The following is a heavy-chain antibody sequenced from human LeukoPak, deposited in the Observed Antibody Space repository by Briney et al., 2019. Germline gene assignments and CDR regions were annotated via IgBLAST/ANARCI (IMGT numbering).Heavy chain of an antibody. D-gene: IGHD3-10*01. J-gene: IGHJ4*02. CDR1: GGSFSGYY. Sequence: PSETLSLTCAVYGGSFSGYYWSWIRQPPGKGLEWIGEINHSGSTNYNPSLKSRVTISVDTSKNQFSLKLSSVTAADTAVYYCARGLVRGAARFDYWGQGPLVTVSS. CDR3: ARGLVRGAARFDY. CDR2: INHSGST. V-gene: IGHV4-34*01.